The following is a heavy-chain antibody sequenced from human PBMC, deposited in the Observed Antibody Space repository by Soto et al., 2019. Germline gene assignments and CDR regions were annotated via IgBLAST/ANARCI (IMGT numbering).Heavy chain of an antibody. CDR2: IYYSGST. CDR3: ARTYCSSTSCYNYNWFDP. CDR1: GGSISSSSYY. Sequence: SETLSLTCTVSGGSISSSSYYWGWIRQPPGKGLEWIGSIYYSGSTYYNPSLKSRVTISVDTSKNQFSLKLSSVTAADTAVYYCARTYCSSTSCYNYNWFDPWGQGTLVTVSS. V-gene: IGHV4-39*01. D-gene: IGHD2-2*02. J-gene: IGHJ5*02.